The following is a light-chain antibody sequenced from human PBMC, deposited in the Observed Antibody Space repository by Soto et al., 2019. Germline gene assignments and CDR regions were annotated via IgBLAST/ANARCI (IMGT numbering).Light chain of an antibody. V-gene: IGLV1-51*01. CDR1: SSNIGGNS. Sequence: QSVLTQPPSVSAAPGQKVTISCSGSSSNIGGNSVSWYQQLPGTAPKLLIYDDNKRPSGIPDRFSGFKSGTSATLGITGLQTGDEADYHCGTWDTSLSVCYVFGTGTKVTVL. CDR3: GTWDTSLSVCYV. J-gene: IGLJ1*01. CDR2: DDN.